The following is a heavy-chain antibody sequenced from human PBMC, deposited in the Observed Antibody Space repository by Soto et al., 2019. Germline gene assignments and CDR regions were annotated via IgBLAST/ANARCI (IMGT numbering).Heavy chain of an antibody. V-gene: IGHV4-59*08. CDR3: ARYDFWSGYESWAFDY. CDR2: IYYSGST. J-gene: IGHJ4*02. D-gene: IGHD3-3*01. CDR1: GGSISSYY. Sequence: PSETLSLTFTVSGGSISSYYWSWIRQPPGKGLEWIGYIYYSGSTNYNPSLKSRVTISVDTSKNQFSLKMSSVTAADTAVYYCARYDFWSGYESWAFDYWGQGTLVTVSS.